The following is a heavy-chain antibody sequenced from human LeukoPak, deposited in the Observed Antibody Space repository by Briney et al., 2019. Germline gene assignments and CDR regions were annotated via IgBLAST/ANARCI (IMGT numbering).Heavy chain of an antibody. D-gene: IGHD2-21*02. Sequence: GGSLRLSCAASAFTFSTYWMTWVRQAPGKGLEWVANIRQDGSQKSYVDSVKGRFTISRDNAKNSLYLQMNSLKPEDTAVYYCARDSAPYCGADCYLDAFDIWGQGTLVTVSS. J-gene: IGHJ3*02. CDR1: AFTFSTYW. V-gene: IGHV3-7*01. CDR2: IRQDGSQK. CDR3: ARDSAPYCGADCYLDAFDI.